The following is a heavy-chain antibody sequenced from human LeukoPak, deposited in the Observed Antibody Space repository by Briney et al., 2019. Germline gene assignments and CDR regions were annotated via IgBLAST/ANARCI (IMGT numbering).Heavy chain of an antibody. D-gene: IGHD4-17*01. V-gene: IGHV4-34*01. J-gene: IGHJ6*03. CDR1: GGSFSGYY. CDR3: ARGLTVTLNFYYYYYMDV. Sequence: SETLSLTCAVYGGSFSGYYWSWIRQPPGKGLEWIGEINHSGSTNYNPSLKSRVTISVDTSKNQFSLKLSSVTAADTAVYYCARGLTVTLNFYYYYYMDVWGKGTTVTVSS. CDR2: INHSGST.